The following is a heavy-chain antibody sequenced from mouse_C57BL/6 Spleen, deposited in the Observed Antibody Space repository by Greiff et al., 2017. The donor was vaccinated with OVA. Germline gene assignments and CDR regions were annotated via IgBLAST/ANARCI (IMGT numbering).Heavy chain of an antibody. CDR2: IYPGGGYT. CDR3: ARRGGNYEDYAMDY. V-gene: IGHV1-63*01. CDR1: GYTFTNYW. J-gene: IGHJ4*01. D-gene: IGHD2-1*01. Sequence: QVQLQQSGAELVRPGTSVKMSCKASGYTFTNYWIGWAKQRPGRGLEWIGDIYPGGGYTNYNEKFKGKATLTADKSSSTAYMQFSSLTSEDSAIYYCARRGGNYEDYAMDYWGQGTSVTVSS.